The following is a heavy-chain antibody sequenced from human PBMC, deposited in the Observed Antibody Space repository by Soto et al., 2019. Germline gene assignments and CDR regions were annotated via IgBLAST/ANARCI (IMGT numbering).Heavy chain of an antibody. J-gene: IGHJ4*02. CDR3: ARRRRVAAGFDY. CDR2: IYYSRST. Sequence: QVQLQEAGPGLVKPSQTLSLTCTVSGGSISSGGYYWSWIRQHPGKGLEWIGYIYYSRSTYYNQSLKSRVTISVDKSQNQLSLKLRSVNDADTAVDYCARRRRVAAGFDYGGQGTLV. V-gene: IGHV4-31*03. CDR1: GGSISSGGYY. D-gene: IGHD2-15*01.